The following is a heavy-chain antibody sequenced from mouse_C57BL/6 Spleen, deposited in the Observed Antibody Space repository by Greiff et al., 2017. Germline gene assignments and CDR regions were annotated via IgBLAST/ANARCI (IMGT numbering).Heavy chain of an antibody. Sequence: QVQLQQPGAELVMPGASVKLSCKASGYTFTSYWMHWVKQRPGQGLEWIGEIDPSDSYTNYNQKFKGKSTLTVDKSSSTAYMQLSSLRSEDSAVYYCARDGSGDVWGTGTTVTVSA. V-gene: IGHV1-69*01. CDR1: GYTFTSYW. CDR2: IDPSDSYT. J-gene: IGHJ1*03. D-gene: IGHD2-3*01. CDR3: ARDGSGDV.